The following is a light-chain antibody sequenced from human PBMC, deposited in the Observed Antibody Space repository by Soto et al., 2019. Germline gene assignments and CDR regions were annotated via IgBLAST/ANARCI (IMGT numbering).Light chain of an antibody. Sequence: QAVVTQEPSLTVSPGGTVTLTCASSTGAVTSGYDPNWFQQKPGQAPRALIYSTNNKYSWTPARFSGSLLGGRAALTLSAVQPEDEAEYYCLLHYADGWVFGGGTKVTVL. V-gene: IGLV7-43*01. CDR2: STN. CDR3: LLHYADGWV. CDR1: TGAVTSGYD. J-gene: IGLJ3*02.